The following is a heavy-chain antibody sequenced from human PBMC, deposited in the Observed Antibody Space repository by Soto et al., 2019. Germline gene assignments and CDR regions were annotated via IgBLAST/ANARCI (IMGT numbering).Heavy chain of an antibody. CDR3: ASNDLGTTPYGVDV. Sequence: ASVKVSCKASGYTFTSYAMHWVRQAPGQRLEWMGWINAGNGNTKYSQKFQGRVTITRDTSASTAYMDLSSLRSEDTAVYYCASNDLGTTPYGVDVWGQGTTVTVSS. CDR1: GYTFTSYA. D-gene: IGHD1-7*01. J-gene: IGHJ6*01. V-gene: IGHV1-3*01. CDR2: INAGNGNT.